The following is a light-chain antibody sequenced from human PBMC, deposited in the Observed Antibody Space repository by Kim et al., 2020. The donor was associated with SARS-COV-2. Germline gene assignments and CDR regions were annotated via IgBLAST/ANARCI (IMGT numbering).Light chain of an antibody. CDR1: SSDVGGNRY. CDR3: CSYAGVNDYV. V-gene: IGLV2-11*01. CDR2: EVT. Sequence: QSALTQPRSVSGSPGQSVTISCTGTSSDVGGNRYVSWYQQHPGKAPKVIIYEVTKRPSGVPDRFSGSKSGNTASLTISGLQTDDEADYYCCSYAGVNDYVFGSGTKVTVL. J-gene: IGLJ1*01.